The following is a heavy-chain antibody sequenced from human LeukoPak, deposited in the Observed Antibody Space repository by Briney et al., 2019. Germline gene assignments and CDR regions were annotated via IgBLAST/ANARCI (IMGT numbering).Heavy chain of an antibody. CDR2: IIPIFGTA. CDR1: GGTFSSYA. V-gene: IGHV1-69*13. J-gene: IGHJ4*02. CDR3: ARAAYCGGDCYSFDY. Sequence: ASVKVSCKASGGTFSSYAISWVRQAPGQGLEWMGGIIPIFGTANYAQKFQGRVTITAAESTSTAYMELSSLRSEDTAVYYCARAAYCGGDCYSFDYWGQGTLVTVSS. D-gene: IGHD2-21*01.